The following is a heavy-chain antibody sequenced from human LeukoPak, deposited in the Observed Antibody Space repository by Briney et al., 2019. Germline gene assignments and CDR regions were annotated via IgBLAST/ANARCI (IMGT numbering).Heavy chain of an antibody. Sequence: ASVKVSCKASGYTFTSSGISWVRQAPGQGREWMGWISAYNGNTNYAQKLQGRVTMTTDTSTSTAYMELRSLRSDDTAVYYCARWGPYCSGGSCNQFDYWGQGTLVTVSS. V-gene: IGHV1-18*01. D-gene: IGHD2-15*01. CDR1: GYTFTSSG. J-gene: IGHJ4*02. CDR3: ARWGPYCSGGSCNQFDY. CDR2: ISAYNGNT.